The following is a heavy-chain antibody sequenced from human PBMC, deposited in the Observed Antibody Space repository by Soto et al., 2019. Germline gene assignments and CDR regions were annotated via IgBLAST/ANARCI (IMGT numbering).Heavy chain of an antibody. J-gene: IGHJ4*02. V-gene: IGHV3-23*01. Sequence: EVQLLESGGGLVQPGGSLRLSCAASGFTFGNYAFSWVRQAPGKGLEWVSVISGGGDATYYPDSVKGRFTTSRDNSKNTWYLQMNILRAEDTAVYYCAKKSLRSLTLPALNNLDSWGQGTLVTVSS. D-gene: IGHD2-15*01. CDR1: GFTFGNYA. CDR2: ISGGGDAT. CDR3: AKKSLRSLTLPALNNLDS.